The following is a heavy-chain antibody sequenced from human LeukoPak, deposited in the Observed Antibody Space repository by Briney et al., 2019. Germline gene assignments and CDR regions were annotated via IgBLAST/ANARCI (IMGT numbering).Heavy chain of an antibody. Sequence: SETLSLTCTVSGVSVSSGSYYWSWIRQPPGKGLEWIGYIYYSGSTNYNPSLKSRVTISVDTSKNQFSLKLSSVTAADTAVYYCARGFVVVPAAILYGMDVWGQGTTVTVSS. D-gene: IGHD2-2*01. CDR3: ARGFVVVPAAILYGMDV. J-gene: IGHJ6*02. CDR2: IYYSGST. V-gene: IGHV4-61*01. CDR1: GVSVSSGSYY.